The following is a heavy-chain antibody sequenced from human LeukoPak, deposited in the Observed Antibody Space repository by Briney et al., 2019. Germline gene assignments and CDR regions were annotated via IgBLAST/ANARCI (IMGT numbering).Heavy chain of an antibody. CDR3: ARDVGTTGWHTFDY. D-gene: IGHD3-9*01. Sequence: SQTLSLTCAISGDSDGAWNWIRKSPSRGLEWLGRTYYRSKWYNDYAGSLISRITISPDTSKNQFSLQLYSVTPEDTAVYYCARDVGTTGWHTFDYWGQGTLVTVSS. J-gene: IGHJ4*02. V-gene: IGHV6-1*01. CDR1: GDSDGA. CDR2: TYYRSKWYN.